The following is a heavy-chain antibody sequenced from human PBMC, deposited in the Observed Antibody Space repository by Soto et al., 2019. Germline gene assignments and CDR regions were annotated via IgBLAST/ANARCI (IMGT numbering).Heavy chain of an antibody. D-gene: IGHD5-12*01. Sequence: SETLSLTCNVSGDSIRTPDWWCWVRQTPDKGLDWIGDIFHSGTPNYNPPLKSRVSMSGDKSNNQFSLKMYSVTAADTAVYYCVRVTSVLGSDGAYDGSWFDPWGQGTLVTVSS. CDR3: VRVTSVLGSDGAYDGSWFDP. CDR2: IFHSGTP. V-gene: IGHV4-4*02. CDR1: GDSIRTPDW. J-gene: IGHJ5*02.